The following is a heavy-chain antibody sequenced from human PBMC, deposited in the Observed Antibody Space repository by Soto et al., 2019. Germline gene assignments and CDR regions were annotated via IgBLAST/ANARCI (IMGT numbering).Heavy chain of an antibody. CDR3: ASMRKAAAGTVDDY. Sequence: QVQLVQSGAEVKKPGASVKVSCKASGYTFTSYDINWVRQATGQGLEWMGWMNPNSGNTGYAQKFQGRVTMTRNTSISTAYMELSSLRSEDTAVYYCASMRKAAAGTVDDYCGQGTLVTVSS. CDR2: MNPNSGNT. V-gene: IGHV1-8*01. CDR1: GYTFTSYD. J-gene: IGHJ4*02. D-gene: IGHD6-13*01.